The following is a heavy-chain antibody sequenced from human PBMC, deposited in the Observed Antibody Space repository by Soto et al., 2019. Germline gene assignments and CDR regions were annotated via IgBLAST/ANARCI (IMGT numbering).Heavy chain of an antibody. Sequence: PGGSLRPSCAASGFTFSDYDMHWVRQAPGKRLEWVAVLWRDGSKVYYSDSVNGRFTISRDNSKNTLYLEMNSLRVEDTAFYYCARDGTGWTGGDHLGQGTLVTVSS. CDR1: GFTFSDYD. V-gene: IGHV3-33*01. D-gene: IGHD6-19*01. CDR3: ARDGTGWTGGDH. CDR2: LWRDGSKV. J-gene: IGHJ4*02.